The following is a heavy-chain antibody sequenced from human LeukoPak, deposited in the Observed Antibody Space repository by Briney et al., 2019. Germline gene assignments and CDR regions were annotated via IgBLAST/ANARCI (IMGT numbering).Heavy chain of an antibody. CDR3: AGITMIVVVIDY. J-gene: IGHJ4*02. D-gene: IGHD3-22*01. CDR2: INHSGST. CDR1: GGSFSGYY. V-gene: IGHV4-34*01. Sequence: PSESLSLTCAVYGGSFSGYYWSWIRQPPGKGLEWIGEINHSGSTNYNPSLKSRVTISVDTSKNQFSLKLSSVTAADTAVYYCAGITMIVVVIDYWGQGTLVTVSS.